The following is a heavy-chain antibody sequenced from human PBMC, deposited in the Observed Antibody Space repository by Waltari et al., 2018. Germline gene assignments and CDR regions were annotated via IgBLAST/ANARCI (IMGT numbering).Heavy chain of an antibody. CDR2: IFYSGST. D-gene: IGHD3-10*01. J-gene: IGHJ5*02. CDR1: GGSISSDDYY. CDR3: ARVRGVRGGSHGWFDT. Sequence: QVQLQESGPGLVQPSQTLSLTCSVSGGSISSDDYYWSWIRQPAGRGLEWIGYIFYSGSTYYNPSLKSRVTISVDASKNQFSLKLNSVTDADMAVYFCARVRGVRGGSHGWFDTWGQGTLVTVSS. V-gene: IGHV4-30-4*08.